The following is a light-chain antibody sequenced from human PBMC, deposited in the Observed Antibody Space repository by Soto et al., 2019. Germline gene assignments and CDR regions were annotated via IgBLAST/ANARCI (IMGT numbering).Light chain of an antibody. Sequence: EIVVTQSPATLSVSPGERATLSCRASQSVFSNLAWYQQKPGQPPRLLIYGASTRATGIPGRFSGSGSGTEFTLTISSLQSEAFAVYYCHQYNDWPPWTFGQGTKVE. V-gene: IGKV3-15*01. CDR1: QSVFSN. CDR2: GAS. J-gene: IGKJ1*01. CDR3: HQYNDWPPWT.